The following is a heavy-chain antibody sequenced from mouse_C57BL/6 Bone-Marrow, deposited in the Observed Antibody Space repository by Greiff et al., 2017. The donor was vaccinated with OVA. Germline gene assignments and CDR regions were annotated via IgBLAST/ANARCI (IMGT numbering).Heavy chain of an antibody. CDR3: TRGYYFDY. V-gene: IGHV1-4*01. CDR2: IDPTNDYT. Sequence: VKLVESGAELARPGASVKMSCKASGYTFTSYTIHWVKQRPGQGLEWIGYIDPTNDYTNYNQKFKGKATLTADKSSSTAYMQLSSLTSEYSAVYYCTRGYYFDYWGQGTTLTVSS. J-gene: IGHJ2*01. CDR1: GYTFTSYT.